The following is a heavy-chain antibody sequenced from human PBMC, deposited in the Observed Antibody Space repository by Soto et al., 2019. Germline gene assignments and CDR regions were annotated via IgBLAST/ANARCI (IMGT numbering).Heavy chain of an antibody. J-gene: IGHJ2*01. CDR1: GGSISSSSYY. Sequence: SETLSLTCTVSGGSISSSSYYWGWIRQPPGKGLEWIGSIYYSGSTYYNPSLKSRVTISVDTSKNQFSLKLSSVTAADTAVYYCARLPGGQLVGLWYFDLWGRGTLVTVSS. V-gene: IGHV4-39*01. D-gene: IGHD6-6*01. CDR2: IYYSGST. CDR3: ARLPGGQLVGLWYFDL.